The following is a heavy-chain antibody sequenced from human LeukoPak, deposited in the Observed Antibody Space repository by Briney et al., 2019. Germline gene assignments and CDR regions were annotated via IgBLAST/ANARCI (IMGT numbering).Heavy chain of an antibody. CDR2: IYYSGST. CDR1: GGSIRSYY. J-gene: IGHJ6*02. D-gene: IGHD2-2*02. V-gene: IGHV4-59*01. CDR3: ARPLYGPYGMDV. Sequence: SETLSLTCTVSGGSIRSYYWTWIRQPPGKGLEWIGYIYYSGSTNYNPSLKSRVTISVDTSKNQFSLKLSSVTAADTAVYYCARPLYGPYGMDVWGQGTTVTVSS.